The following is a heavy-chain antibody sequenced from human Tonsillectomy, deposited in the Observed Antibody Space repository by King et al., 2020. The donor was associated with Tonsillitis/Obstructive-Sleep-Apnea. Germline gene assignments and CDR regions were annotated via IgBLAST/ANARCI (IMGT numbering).Heavy chain of an antibody. CDR1: GFTFSSYW. CDR2: IKQDGSEK. CDR3: ARASKTVTPRDTFAI. V-gene: IGHV3-7*04. Sequence: VQLVESGGGLVQPGGSLRLSCAASGFTFSSYWMSWVRQAPGKGLEWVANIKQDGSEKYYVDSVEGRFTISRDNARNSLYLQMNSLRAEDTAVYYCARASKTVTPRDTFAIWGQGTLVTVSS. J-gene: IGHJ3*02. D-gene: IGHD4-17*01.